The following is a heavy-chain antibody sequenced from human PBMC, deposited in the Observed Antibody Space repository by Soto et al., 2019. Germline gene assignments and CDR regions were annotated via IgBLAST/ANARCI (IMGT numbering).Heavy chain of an antibody. CDR1: GYPVTAYY. Sequence: QLHLVQSGAVVKKPGASVTVSCSASGYPVTAYYMHWVRQAPGRGLEWMGGINPATGAAKYTQTFQGRVTMTRDTSPSTVFMELRGLTSEDTAVFSCARGGGVGVAGSAAFDMWGQGTLVTVSS. D-gene: IGHD3-3*01. V-gene: IGHV1-46*01. CDR2: INPATGAA. CDR3: ARGGGVGVAGSAAFDM. J-gene: IGHJ3*02.